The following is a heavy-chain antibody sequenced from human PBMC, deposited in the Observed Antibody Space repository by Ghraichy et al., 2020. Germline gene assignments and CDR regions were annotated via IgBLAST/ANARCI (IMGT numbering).Heavy chain of an antibody. J-gene: IGHJ4*02. CDR3: ARETTTGMFWFDY. V-gene: IGHV3-66*02. CDR1: GFPVSSNY. D-gene: IGHD1-1*01. CDR2: LYAGGRI. Sequence: GSLRLSCEVSGFPVSSNYMSWLRRAPAKGLEWVSTLYAGGRIDYADSVKGRFTISRDRSKNTLYLQMSSLSVEDTAVYFCARETTTGMFWFDYWGQGTQVTVSS.